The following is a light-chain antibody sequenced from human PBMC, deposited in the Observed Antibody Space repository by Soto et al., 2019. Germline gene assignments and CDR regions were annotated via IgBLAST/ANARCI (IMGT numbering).Light chain of an antibody. CDR1: QSISDW. CDR3: QQYNSSPLT. CDR2: DAS. Sequence: DIQMTQSPSTLSASVGDRVTITCRANQSISDWLAWYQQKPGKAPKLLIYDASNLESGVPSRFGGSGSGTEFTLTISSLQPDDFATYYCQQYNSSPLTFGGGTKMEIK. J-gene: IGKJ4*01. V-gene: IGKV1-5*01.